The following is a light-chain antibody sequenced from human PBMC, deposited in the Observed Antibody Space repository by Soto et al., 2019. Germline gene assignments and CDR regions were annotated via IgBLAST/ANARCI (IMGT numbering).Light chain of an antibody. CDR1: RSVTSNY. J-gene: IGKJ2*01. V-gene: IGKV3-20*01. Sequence: EIVLTQSPGTLSLSPGERATLSCRASRSVTSNYLGWYQQKPGQAPRLLIYGASSSATGIPDRFSGSGSGTDFTLTVSRLEPEDFALYYCQQYASSPFTFGQGTKLEI. CDR3: QQYASSPFT. CDR2: GAS.